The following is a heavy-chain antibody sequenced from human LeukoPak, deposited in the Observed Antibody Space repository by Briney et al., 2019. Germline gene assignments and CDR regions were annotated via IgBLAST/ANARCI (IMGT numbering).Heavy chain of an antibody. Sequence: SETLSLTCTVSGGSISGGSYYWSWIRQPAGKGLEWIGRIYTSGSTNYNPSLKSRVTISVDTSKNQFSLKLSSVTAADTAVYYCARDLTDDYGDNDAFDIWGQGTMVTVSS. J-gene: IGHJ3*02. CDR1: GGSISGGSYY. CDR3: ARDLTDDYGDNDAFDI. V-gene: IGHV4-61*02. D-gene: IGHD4-17*01. CDR2: IYTSGST.